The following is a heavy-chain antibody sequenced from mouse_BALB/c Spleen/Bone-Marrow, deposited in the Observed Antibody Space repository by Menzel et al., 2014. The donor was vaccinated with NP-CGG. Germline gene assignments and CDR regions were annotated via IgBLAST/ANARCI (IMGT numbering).Heavy chain of an antibody. Sequence: VQLQQSGAELAKPGASVKLSCTASGFNIKDTYMHWVKQRPEQGLEWIGRIDPANGNPKYDRKFQGKATITADTSSNTAYLQLSSLTSEDTAVYYCARLDLFAYRGQGTLVTVSA. CDR3: ARLDLFAY. J-gene: IGHJ3*01. V-gene: IGHV14-3*02. CDR2: IDPANGNP. CDR1: GFNIKDTY.